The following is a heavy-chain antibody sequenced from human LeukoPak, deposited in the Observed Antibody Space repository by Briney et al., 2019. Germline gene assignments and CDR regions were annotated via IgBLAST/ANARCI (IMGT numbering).Heavy chain of an antibody. D-gene: IGHD6-13*01. Sequence: PSETLSLTCTVSGGSISSGGYYWSWIRQHPGKGLEWIGYIYYSGSTYYNPSLKSRVTISVDTSKNQFSLKLSSVTAADTAVYYCAREYSSSWYKDIYYFDYWGQGTLVTVSS. J-gene: IGHJ4*02. CDR1: GGSISSGGYY. CDR2: IYYSGST. V-gene: IGHV4-31*03. CDR3: AREYSSSWYKDIYYFDY.